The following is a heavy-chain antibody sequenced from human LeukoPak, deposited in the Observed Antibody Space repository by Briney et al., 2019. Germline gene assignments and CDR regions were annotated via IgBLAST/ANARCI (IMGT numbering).Heavy chain of an antibody. J-gene: IGHJ4*02. D-gene: IGHD3-22*01. CDR1: GNYW. Sequence: GGSLRLSCAASGNYWMHWFRQAPGKGLVWVSHINSDGSWTSYADSVKGRFTISKDNAKNTVYLQMNSLRAEDTAVYYCVSYYETYWGRGTLVTVSS. CDR3: VSYYETY. CDR2: INSDGSWT. V-gene: IGHV3-74*01.